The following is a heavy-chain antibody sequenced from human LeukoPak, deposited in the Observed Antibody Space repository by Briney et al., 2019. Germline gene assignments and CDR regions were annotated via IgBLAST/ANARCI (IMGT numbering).Heavy chain of an antibody. CDR3: ASGLVITGNPSYYYYYYMDV. CDR2: IYYSGST. J-gene: IGHJ6*03. D-gene: IGHD1-20*01. Sequence: SETLSLTCTVSGGSISSSSYYWGWIRQPPGKGLEWIGSIYYSGSTYYNPSLKSRVTISVDTSKNQFSLKLSSVTAADTAVYYCASGLVITGNPSYYYYYYMDVWGKGTTVTVSS. V-gene: IGHV4-39*01. CDR1: GGSISSSSYY.